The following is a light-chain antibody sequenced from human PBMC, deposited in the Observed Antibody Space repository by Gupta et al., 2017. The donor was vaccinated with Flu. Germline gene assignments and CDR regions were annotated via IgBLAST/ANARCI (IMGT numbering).Light chain of an antibody. CDR3: CAYGVNDV. V-gene: IGLV2-8*01. CDR1: SSDIGGHNY. J-gene: IGLJ1*01. Sequence: QSALPQPSSASGSPGQSVALSCAGTSSDIGGHNYGSWNQQSPGKATKIVIYEGSKRPSGVRDRFSGSKSGNTSSLAVAGRRAEDEADYYFCAYGVNDVFGTGTKVTVL. CDR2: EGS.